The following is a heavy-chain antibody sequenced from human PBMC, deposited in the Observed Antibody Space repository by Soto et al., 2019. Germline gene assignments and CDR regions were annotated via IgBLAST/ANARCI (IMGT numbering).Heavy chain of an antibody. D-gene: IGHD3-9*01. Sequence: SVKVSCKASVGTFSSYARRWVRQAPEQGLEWMGGIIPIFGTANYAQKFQGRVTITADESTSTAYMELSSLRSEDTAVYYCARDNRVIRVYDILTGYSSYYYYYGMDVWGQGTTVTVSS. V-gene: IGHV1-69*13. CDR1: VGTFSSYA. CDR3: ARDNRVIRVYDILTGYSSYYYYYGMDV. CDR2: IIPIFGTA. J-gene: IGHJ6*02.